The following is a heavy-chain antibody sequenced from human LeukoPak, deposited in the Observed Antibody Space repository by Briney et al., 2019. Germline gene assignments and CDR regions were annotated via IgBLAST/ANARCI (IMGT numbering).Heavy chain of an antibody. CDR1: GFTFSNYG. V-gene: IGHV3-30*02. Sequence: SGGSLRLSCAASGFTFSNYGMQWVRQAPGKGLEWVAFIRYDGSNKYYADSVKGRFTISRDNSKNTLYLQMNSLRAEDTAVYYCAKPVTEDYYYYYYMDVWGKGTTVTVSS. D-gene: IGHD4-23*01. J-gene: IGHJ6*03. CDR3: AKPVTEDYYYYYYMDV. CDR2: IRYDGSNK.